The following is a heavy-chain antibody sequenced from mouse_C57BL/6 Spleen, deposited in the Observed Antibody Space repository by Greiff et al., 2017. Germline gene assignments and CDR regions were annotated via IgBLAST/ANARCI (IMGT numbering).Heavy chain of an antibody. J-gene: IGHJ1*03. D-gene: IGHD3-1*01. V-gene: IGHV3-8*01. CDR1: GYSITSDY. Sequence: EVQLVESGPGLAKPSQTLSLTCSVTGYSITSDYWNWFRKFPGKKLEYMGYISYSGSTYYNPSPKSRLFITRDTTKNQYYLQLNSVTTEDTATYCCARYRAEYWYFDVWGTGTTVTVSS. CDR2: ISYSGST. CDR3: ARYRAEYWYFDV.